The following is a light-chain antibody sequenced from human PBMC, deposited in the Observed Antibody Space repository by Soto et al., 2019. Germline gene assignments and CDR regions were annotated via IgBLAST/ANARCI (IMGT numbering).Light chain of an antibody. CDR1: QGVSGW. CDR3: QQYNVYSWT. Sequence: DVQTTQSPSSLSASVGDRATIPCRASQGVSGWLAWYQQKPGEAPKLLIYDASALPRGVPSRFSGSGSGTKFTLTIASLQPDDFATYYCQQYNVYSWTFGQGTKVDIK. V-gene: IGKV1-5*01. J-gene: IGKJ1*01. CDR2: DAS.